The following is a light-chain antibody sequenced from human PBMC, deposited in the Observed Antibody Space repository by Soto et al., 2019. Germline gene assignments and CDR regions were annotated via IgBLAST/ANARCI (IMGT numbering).Light chain of an antibody. J-gene: IGKJ5*01. CDR3: QHRYNSLIT. CDR2: GAS. CDR1: QSVTRDY. Sequence: LTQSLAALSLTKRERAPLSCRASQSVTRDYLGWYQQTPGQAPRLIIFGASNRATGIPARFSGSGSGTDFTLTLRSLEPEDFAVYYCQHRYNSLITFGQGTLLEIK. V-gene: IGKV3-11*01.